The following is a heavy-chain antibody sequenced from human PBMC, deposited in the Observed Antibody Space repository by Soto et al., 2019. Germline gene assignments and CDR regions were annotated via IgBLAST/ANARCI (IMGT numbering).Heavy chain of an antibody. CDR1: GGTFSSYA. J-gene: IGHJ4*02. CDR2: ISANNGNT. D-gene: IGHD1-26*01. Sequence: ASVKVSCKASGGTFSSYAISWVRPAPGQGLEWVGWISANNGNTKYSQKFQGRVSLTEDPSTDTAYMELTSLRFEDTAVYFCAADRKIVGTIGAFDFWGQGTQVTVSS. CDR3: AADRKIVGTIGAFDF. V-gene: IGHV1-18*01.